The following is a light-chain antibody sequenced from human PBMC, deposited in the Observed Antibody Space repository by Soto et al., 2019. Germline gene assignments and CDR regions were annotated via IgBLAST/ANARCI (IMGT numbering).Light chain of an antibody. J-gene: IGLJ1*01. CDR3: QSYDSSLSGPYV. CDR2: GNS. Sequence: QSVLRQPPSVSGSPGQRVTISCTWSSSNIGAGYDVHWYQQLPGTAPKLLIYGNSNRPSGVPDRFSGSKSGTSASLAITGLQAEDEADYYCQSYDSSLSGPYVFGTGTKVTVL. V-gene: IGLV1-40*01. CDR1: SSNIGAGYD.